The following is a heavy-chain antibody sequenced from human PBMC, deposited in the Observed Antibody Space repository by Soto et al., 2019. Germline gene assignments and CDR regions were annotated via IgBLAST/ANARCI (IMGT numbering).Heavy chain of an antibody. CDR1: GGTFSNYA. Sequence: QVQLVQSGAEVKKPGSSVKVSCKASGGTFSNYALTWVRQAPGQGLEWMGGIIPLSGTPNYAQKFQGRVTITADKSTTTVCMELSGLRSEDTAVYYCTRGIQLWSWGQGTLVTVSS. D-gene: IGHD5-18*01. CDR3: TRGIQLWS. V-gene: IGHV1-69*06. CDR2: IIPLSGTP. J-gene: IGHJ5*02.